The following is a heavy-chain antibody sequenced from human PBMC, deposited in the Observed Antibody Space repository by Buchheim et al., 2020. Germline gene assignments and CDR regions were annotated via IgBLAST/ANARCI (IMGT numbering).Heavy chain of an antibody. D-gene: IGHD2-2*01. V-gene: IGHV4-31*03. Sequence: QVQLQESGPGLVKPSQTLSLTRTVPGGSISSGGYYWSWIRQHPGKGLEWIGYIYYSGSTSYNPSLKSRVPIPVDTSKNQFTLKLSSVTAADTAVYYCARGSYGSTQPGVWFDPWGQGTL. CDR2: IYYSGST. CDR3: ARGSYGSTQPGVWFDP. CDR1: GGSISSGGYY. J-gene: IGHJ5*02.